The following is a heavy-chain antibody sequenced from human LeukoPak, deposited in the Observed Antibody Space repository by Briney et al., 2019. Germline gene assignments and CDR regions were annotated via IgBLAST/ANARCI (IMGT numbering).Heavy chain of an antibody. CDR3: ARVEGAMSTLNFDY. CDR1: GYTFTGYY. Sequence: GASVKVSCKASGYTFTGYYMHWVRQAPGQGLEWMGWINPNSGGTNYAQKFQGRVTMTRDTSISTAYMELSRLRSDDTAVYYCARVEGAMSTLNFDYWGQGTLVTVSS. D-gene: IGHD1-26*01. V-gene: IGHV1-2*02. CDR2: INPNSGGT. J-gene: IGHJ4*02.